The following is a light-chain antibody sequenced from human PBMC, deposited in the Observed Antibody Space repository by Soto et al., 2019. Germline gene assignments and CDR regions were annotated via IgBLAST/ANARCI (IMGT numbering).Light chain of an antibody. CDR1: QSVYTN. Sequence: EIVMTQSPATLSVSPGERATLSYRASQSVYTNVAWYQQKGGQAPRLLIHGASTRAPGVPDRFSGSGSGTEFTLTISTLQSEDFAVYYCQQYHYWPPITFGQGTRLEIK. J-gene: IGKJ5*01. CDR3: QQYHYWPPIT. CDR2: GAS. V-gene: IGKV3-15*01.